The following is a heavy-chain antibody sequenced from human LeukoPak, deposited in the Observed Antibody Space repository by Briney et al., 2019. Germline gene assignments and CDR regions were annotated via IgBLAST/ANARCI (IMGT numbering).Heavy chain of an antibody. D-gene: IGHD3-10*01. V-gene: IGHV3-23*01. CDR2: ISGSATGGIT. CDR1: GFTFSTYG. CDR3: ANHASAFEF. J-gene: IGHJ4*02. Sequence: GGSLRLSCAASGFTFSTYGMSWVRQSPGKGLEWVSAISGSATGGITNYADSVRGRFTISRDDYKNTLYLQMNSLRVEDTAVYCANHASAFEFWGQGTLVTVSP.